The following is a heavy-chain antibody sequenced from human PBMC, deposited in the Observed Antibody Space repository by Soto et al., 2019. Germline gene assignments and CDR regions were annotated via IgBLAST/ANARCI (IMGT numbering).Heavy chain of an antibody. Sequence: TGKGLEWIGYIYYSGSTYYNPSLKSRVTISVDTSKNQVSLKLSSVTAADTAVYYCARLTFFFIKAEDGIRDL. CDR3: ARLTFFFIKAEDGIRDL. D-gene: IGHD3-3*02. V-gene: IGHV4-31*02. J-gene: IGHJ2*01. CDR2: IYYSGST.